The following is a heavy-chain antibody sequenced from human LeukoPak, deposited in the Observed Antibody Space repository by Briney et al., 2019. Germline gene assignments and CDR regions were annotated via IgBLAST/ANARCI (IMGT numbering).Heavy chain of an antibody. J-gene: IGHJ4*02. V-gene: IGHV3-7*03. CDR1: GFTFSESW. CDR2: LNLDGSDK. D-gene: IGHD4-17*01. CDR3: VRDSGDGDYEPLDS. Sequence: GGSLRLSCVVSGFTFSESWMSWVRQAPGKGLGWVASLNLDGSDKYYVDSVKGRFTISRDNAKNSLYLQMNSLRVEDTAVYYCVRDSGDGDYEPLDSWGQGTLVTVSS.